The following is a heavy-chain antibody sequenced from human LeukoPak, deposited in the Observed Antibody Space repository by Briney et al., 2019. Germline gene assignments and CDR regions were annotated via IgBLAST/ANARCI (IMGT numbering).Heavy chain of an antibody. V-gene: IGHV3-33*01. CDR1: GFTFSSYG. CDR2: IWYDGSNK. CDR3: ARMSPVAGSNT. J-gene: IGHJ5*02. Sequence: PGGSLRLSCAASGFTFSSYGMHWVRQAPGKRLEWVAVIWYDGSNKYYADSVKGRFTISRDKSKNTLYLQMNSLRAEDTAVYYCARMSPVAGSNTWGQGTLVTVSS. D-gene: IGHD6-19*01.